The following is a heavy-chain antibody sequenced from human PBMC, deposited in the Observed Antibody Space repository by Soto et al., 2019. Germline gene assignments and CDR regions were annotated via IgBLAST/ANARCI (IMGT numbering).Heavy chain of an antibody. J-gene: IGHJ1*01. CDR2: IIPIFGTA. CDR3: ARARSYSSSFRPEYFQH. CDR1: GGTFSSYA. V-gene: IGHV1-69*12. D-gene: IGHD6-13*01. Sequence: QVQLVQSGAEVKKPGSSVKVSCKASGGTFSSYAISWVRQAPGQGLEWMGGIIPIFGTANYEQKFQGRVTITAEEATSTVYIELSSLRSEDTAVYYCARARSYSSSFRPEYFQHRGQGTLVTVSS.